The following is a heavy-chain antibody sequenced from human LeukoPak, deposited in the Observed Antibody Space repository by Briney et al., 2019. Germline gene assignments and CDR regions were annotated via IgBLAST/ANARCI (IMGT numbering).Heavy chain of an antibody. Sequence: GGSLRLSCAASGFTFSRYSMNWVRQAPGQGLEWVSSISSSSSYIYYADSVKGRFTISRDNFKNTVYLQMDSLRAEDTAVYYCAKPASVDTPRVPCDYWGQGTLVTVSP. CDR3: AKPASVDTPRVPCDY. V-gene: IGHV3-21*01. J-gene: IGHJ4*02. CDR2: ISSSSSYI. D-gene: IGHD5-18*01. CDR1: GFTFSRYS.